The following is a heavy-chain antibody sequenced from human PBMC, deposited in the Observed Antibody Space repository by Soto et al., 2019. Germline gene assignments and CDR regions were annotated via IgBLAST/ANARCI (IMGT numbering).Heavy chain of an antibody. J-gene: IGHJ4*02. CDR3: ARENRRRYPIDY. CDR1: GGSFSGYC. D-gene: IGHD3-9*01. Sequence: QVQLQQSGAGLLKPSETLSLTCAVYGGSFSGYCWTWIRQPAGKGLEWIGEINHSGSTNYNPSLNSRITISKDTSKNQFSLKLSAVTATDSAVYYRARENRRRYPIDYWGQGTLVTVSS. V-gene: IGHV4-34*01. CDR2: INHSGST.